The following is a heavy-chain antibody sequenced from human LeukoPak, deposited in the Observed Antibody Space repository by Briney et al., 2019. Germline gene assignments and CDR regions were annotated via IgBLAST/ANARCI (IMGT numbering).Heavy chain of an antibody. D-gene: IGHD3-22*01. CDR1: GVSISSYY. J-gene: IGHJ3*02. CDR3: ASLTTADAFDI. Sequence: SETLSLTCTVSGVSISSYYWSWIRQPAGKGLEWIGRIYTSGSTNYNPSLKSRVTISVDTSKNQFSLKLSSVTAADTAVFYCASLTTADAFDIWGQGTMVTVSS. CDR2: IYTSGST. V-gene: IGHV4-4*07.